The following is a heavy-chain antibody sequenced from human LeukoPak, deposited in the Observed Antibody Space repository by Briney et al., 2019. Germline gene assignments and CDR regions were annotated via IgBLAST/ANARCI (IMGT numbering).Heavy chain of an antibody. CDR3: AREKLGYWCFDL. Sequence: PGGSLTLLCGVSGFLVSSNYMLCVRAAPGKGVVWGSVLYSGGSAYYADSVKGRFTHSRDNSKNSVYLQMNSLGAEDTAGYYCAREKLGYWCFDLWGRGTLVTVSP. CDR2: LYSGGSA. V-gene: IGHV3-53*01. CDR1: GFLVSSNY. J-gene: IGHJ2*01. D-gene: IGHD6-13*01.